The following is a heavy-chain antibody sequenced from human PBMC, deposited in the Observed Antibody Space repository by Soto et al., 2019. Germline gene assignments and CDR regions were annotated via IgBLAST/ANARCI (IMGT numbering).Heavy chain of an antibody. D-gene: IGHD1-26*01. CDR3: ARGGRMSPSMRFDAFDI. V-gene: IGHV1-2*02. CDR2: INPNSGGT. CDR1: GYTFTGYY. J-gene: IGHJ3*02. Sequence: ASVKVSCKASGYTFTGYYMHWVRQAPGQGLEWMGWINPNSGGTNYAQKFQGRVTMTRDTSISTAYMELSRLRSDDTAVYYCARGGRMSPSMRFDAFDIWGQGTMVTVPS.